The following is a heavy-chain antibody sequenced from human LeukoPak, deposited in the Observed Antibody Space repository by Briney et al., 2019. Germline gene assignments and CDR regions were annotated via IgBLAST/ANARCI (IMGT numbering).Heavy chain of an antibody. CDR1: GYTFTGYY. Sequence: AAVSVSCKASGYTFTGYYIHLVRQAPGQGLEWMGWINPNSGGTNYAKKVQGSGTLSRDTSISRVYMELGKLKSDVTAVYYCARDSGSGVEYCTNGLCYSRFFDYWGQGTLVTVSS. V-gene: IGHV1-2*02. CDR3: ARDSGSGVEYCTNGLCYSRFFDY. D-gene: IGHD2-8*01. CDR2: INPNSGGT. J-gene: IGHJ4*02.